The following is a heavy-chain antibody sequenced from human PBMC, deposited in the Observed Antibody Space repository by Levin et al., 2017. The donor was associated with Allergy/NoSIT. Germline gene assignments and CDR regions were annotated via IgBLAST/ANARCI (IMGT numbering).Heavy chain of an antibody. J-gene: IGHJ4*02. D-gene: IGHD6-13*01. CDR1: GFTFDDYA. Sequence: QAGESLKISCAASGFTFDDYAMHWVRQAPGKGLEWVSGISWNSGGINYADSVKGRFTISRDSAKNSLYLQMNSLRAEDTAFYYCAKGAAAAGDLFDYWGQGTLVTVSS. CDR3: AKGAAAAGDLFDY. CDR2: ISWNSGGI. V-gene: IGHV3-9*01.